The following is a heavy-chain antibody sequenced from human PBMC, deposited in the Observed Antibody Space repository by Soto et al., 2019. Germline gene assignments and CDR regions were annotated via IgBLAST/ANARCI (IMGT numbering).Heavy chain of an antibody. V-gene: IGHV1-69*01. Sequence: QVLLVQSGAEVKKPGSSVKISCKASGGSFGNSAINWVRQTPGQGLEWLGGFIPVYRTLNYEQKFQDRVTITADESTGTAYMTLSSLASNDTAVYYCATGVIWIGYFTVDSWGQGTRVTVSS. CDR3: ATGVIWIGYFTVDS. CDR1: GGSFGNSA. D-gene: IGHD3-3*01. J-gene: IGHJ4*02. CDR2: FIPVYRTL.